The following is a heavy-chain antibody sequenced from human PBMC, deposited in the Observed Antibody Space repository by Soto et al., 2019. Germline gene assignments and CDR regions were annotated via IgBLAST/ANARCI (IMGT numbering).Heavy chain of an antibody. CDR3: ARHSGCISSSCYGSPYYGMDV. J-gene: IGHJ6*02. CDR1: GGSISSYY. D-gene: IGHD2-2*01. Sequence: SETLSLTCTVSGGSISSYYWSWIRQPPGKGLEWIGYIYYSGSTNYNPSLKSRVTISVDTSKNQFSLKLSSVTAADTAVYYCARHSGCISSSCYGSPYYGMDVWGQGTTVTVSS. V-gene: IGHV4-59*01. CDR2: IYYSGST.